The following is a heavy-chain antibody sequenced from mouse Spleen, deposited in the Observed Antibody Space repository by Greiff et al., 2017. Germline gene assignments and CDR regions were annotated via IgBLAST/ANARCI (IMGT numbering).Heavy chain of an antibody. Sequence: VQLKQSGPGMVKPSQSLSLTCTVTGYSITSGYDWHWIRHFPGNKLEWMGYISYSGSTNYNPSLKSRISITHDTSKNHFFLKLNSVTTEDTATYYCARGDYGNYDYYAMDYWGQGTSVTVSS. CDR2: ISYSGST. J-gene: IGHJ4*01. V-gene: IGHV3-1*01. D-gene: IGHD2-1*01. CDR1: GYSITSGYD. CDR3: ARGDYGNYDYYAMDY.